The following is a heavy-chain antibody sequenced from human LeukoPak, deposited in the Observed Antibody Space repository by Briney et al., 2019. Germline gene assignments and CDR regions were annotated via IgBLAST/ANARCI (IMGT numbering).Heavy chain of an antibody. CDR3: ARASAAGIHYHYYMDV. D-gene: IGHD6-13*01. Sequence: GGSLRLSCAASGFTFSSYEMNWFRQAPGKGLEWVSYISSSGNTIYYADSMKGRFTISRDNAKNSLFLQMNSLRADDTAVYYCARASAAGIHYHYYMDVWGKGTTVTVSS. CDR1: GFTFSSYE. J-gene: IGHJ6*03. CDR2: ISSSGNTI. V-gene: IGHV3-48*03.